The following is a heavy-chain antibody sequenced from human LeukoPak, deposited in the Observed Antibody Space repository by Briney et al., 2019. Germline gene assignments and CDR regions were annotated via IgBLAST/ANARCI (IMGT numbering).Heavy chain of an antibody. V-gene: IGHV3-30*18. J-gene: IGHJ6*02. D-gene: IGHD1-26*01. Sequence: GGSLRLSCAASGFTFSSYGMHWVRQAPGKGREGLAVISYDGSNKYYADSVKGRFTISRDNSKNTLYLQMNSLRAEDTAVYYCAKGSFSPYYYCGMDVRGQGTTVTVSS. CDR3: AKGSFSPYYYCGMDV. CDR2: ISYDGSNK. CDR1: GFTFSSYG.